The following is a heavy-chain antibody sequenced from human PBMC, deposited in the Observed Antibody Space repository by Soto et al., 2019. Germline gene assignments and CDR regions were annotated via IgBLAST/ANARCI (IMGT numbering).Heavy chain of an antibody. CDR1: GCSISSYY. CDR2: IYYSGST. J-gene: IGHJ3*02. D-gene: IGHD3-22*01. Sequence: SEALSLTCPVSGCSISSYYWSWVRQPPGKGLEWIGYIYYSGSTNYNPSLKSRVTISVDTSKNQFSLKLSSVTAADTAVYYCARIALHKHYDSSGKDNAFDIWAQGTMVTVSS. CDR3: ARIALHKHYDSSGKDNAFDI. V-gene: IGHV4-59*01.